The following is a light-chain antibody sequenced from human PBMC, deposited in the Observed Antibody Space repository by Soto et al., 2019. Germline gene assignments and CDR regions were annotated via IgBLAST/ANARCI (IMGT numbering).Light chain of an antibody. Sequence: GDRVTITCRASESISSWLAWYQQKPGKAPKLLIYDASSLESGVPSRFSGSGHGADFTLTISSLQPDDSATVYCHQYKSYSPTFGQGTKVEI. J-gene: IGKJ1*01. V-gene: IGKV1-5*01. CDR3: HQYKSYSPT. CDR1: ESISSW. CDR2: DAS.